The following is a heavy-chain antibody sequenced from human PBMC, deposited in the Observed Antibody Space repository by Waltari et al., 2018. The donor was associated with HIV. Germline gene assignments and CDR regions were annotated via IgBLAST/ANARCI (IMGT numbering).Heavy chain of an antibody. V-gene: IGHV4-34*01. Sequence: QVQLQQWGAGLLKPSETLSLTCAVYGEPFDGYYWSWIRQPPGKRLEWMGEINHRRNTNYNPSLESRLTMSVDASKNQFSLNLNSVTAADTGVYYCARRALWLRPVYYFDYWGQGALVTVSS. CDR2: INHRRNT. CDR3: ARRALWLRPVYYFDY. J-gene: IGHJ4*02. CDR1: GEPFDGYY. D-gene: IGHD5-12*01.